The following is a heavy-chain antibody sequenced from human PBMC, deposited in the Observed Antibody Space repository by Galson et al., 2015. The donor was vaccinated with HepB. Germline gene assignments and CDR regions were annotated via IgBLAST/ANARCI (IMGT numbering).Heavy chain of an antibody. V-gene: IGHV1-18*01. Sequence: SVKVSCKASGYTFTSYGISWVRQAPGQGLEWMGWISAYNSNTNYAQKLQGRVTMTTDTSTSTAYMELRSLRSDDTAVYYCARDLGPITIFVNYYYYMDVWGKGTTVTVSS. CDR2: ISAYNSNT. J-gene: IGHJ6*03. CDR1: GYTFTSYG. CDR3: ARDLGPITIFVNYYYYMDV. D-gene: IGHD3-3*01.